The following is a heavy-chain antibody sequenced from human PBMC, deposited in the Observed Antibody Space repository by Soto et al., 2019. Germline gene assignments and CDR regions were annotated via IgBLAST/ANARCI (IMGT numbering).Heavy chain of an antibody. V-gene: IGHV2-5*02. J-gene: IGHJ4*02. CDR2: IYWDDDK. Sequence: QITLKESGPTLVRPTQTLTLTCTFTGFSLSSSGVGVGWIRQPPGKALEWLALIYWDDDKRYSPSLKSRLTITKDTPKNQVVLTLTKLDTVDTATYYCARGGSTTYYSPFFDYWGQGTLVTVSS. CDR1: GFSLSSSGVG. CDR3: ARGGSTTYYSPFFDY. D-gene: IGHD3-10*01.